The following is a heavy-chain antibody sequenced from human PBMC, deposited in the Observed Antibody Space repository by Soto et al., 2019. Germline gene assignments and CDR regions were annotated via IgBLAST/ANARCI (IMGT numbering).Heavy chain of an antibody. CDR2: ISGSGGST. D-gene: IGHD3-3*01. J-gene: IGHJ5*02. CDR3: AKDDYDFWRAGWFDH. V-gene: IGHV3-23*01. Sequence: XGSLRLSCAASGFTFSSYAMSWVRQAPGKGLEWVSAISGSGGSTYYADSVKGRFTISRDNSKNTLYLQMNSLRAEDTAVYYCAKDDYDFWRAGWFDHWGQGTLVTVSS. CDR1: GFTFSSYA.